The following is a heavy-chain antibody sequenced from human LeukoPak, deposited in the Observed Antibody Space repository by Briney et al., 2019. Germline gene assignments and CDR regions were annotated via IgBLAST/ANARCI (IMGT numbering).Heavy chain of an antibody. CDR3: AKELATILRFLEWFFDY. CDR2: IRYDGSNK. CDR1: GINISSYG. D-gene: IGHD3-3*01. Sequence: GRSLRLSCAASGINISSYGMHWVRQAPGKGLEWVAFIRYDGSNKYYAASVKGRFTISRDNSKNTLYLQMNSLRAEDTAVYYCAKELATILRFLEWFFDYWGQGTLVTVSS. V-gene: IGHV3-30*02. J-gene: IGHJ4*02.